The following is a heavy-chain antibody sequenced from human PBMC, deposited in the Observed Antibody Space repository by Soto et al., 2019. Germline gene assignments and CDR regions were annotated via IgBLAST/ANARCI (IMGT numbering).Heavy chain of an antibody. CDR3: ARDRGLYYDILTGYSDY. V-gene: IGHV3-30-3*01. J-gene: IGHJ4*02. CDR2: ISYDGSNK. CDR1: GFTFSSYA. Sequence: QVQLVESGGGVVQPGRSLRLSCAASGFTFSSYAMHWVRQAPGKGLEWVAVISYDGSNKYYADSVKGRFTISRDNSKKTLYLQMNSLRAEDTAVYYCARDRGLYYDILTGYSDYWGQGTLVTVSS. D-gene: IGHD3-9*01.